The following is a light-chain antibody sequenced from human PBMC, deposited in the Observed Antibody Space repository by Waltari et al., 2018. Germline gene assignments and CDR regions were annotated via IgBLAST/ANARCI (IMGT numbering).Light chain of an antibody. J-gene: IGLJ2*01. CDR2: RDR. CDR1: ILTEKY. V-gene: IGLV3-27*01. Sequence: SYELTQPSSVSVSPGQTAKITCSGDILTEKYARWFQQKPGQAPVMLISRDRERPPGVPERCSGSSSGPTVTLTISGAQDEDEADYYCYSASDDNLIFGGGTKLTVL. CDR3: YSASDDNLI.